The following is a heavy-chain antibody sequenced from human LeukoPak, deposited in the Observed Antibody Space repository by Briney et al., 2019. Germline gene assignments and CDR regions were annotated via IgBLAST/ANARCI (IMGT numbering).Heavy chain of an antibody. Sequence: PRGSLRLSCAASGFTFSDYYMSWIRQAPGKGLEWVSYISSSGSTIYYADSVKGRFTISRDNAKNSLYLQMNSLRAEDTAVYYCARDRVLTGYSYYYYGMDVWGQGTTVTVSS. V-gene: IGHV3-11*01. CDR2: ISSSGSTI. D-gene: IGHD3-9*01. CDR1: GFTFSDYY. J-gene: IGHJ6*02. CDR3: ARDRVLTGYSYYYYGMDV.